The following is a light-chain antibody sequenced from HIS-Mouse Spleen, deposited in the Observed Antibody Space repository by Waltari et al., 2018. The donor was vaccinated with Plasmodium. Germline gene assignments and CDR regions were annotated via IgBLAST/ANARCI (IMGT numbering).Light chain of an antibody. J-gene: IGKJ4*01. CDR3: QQYYSYLLT. CDR2: AAS. Sequence: AIRMTQSPSSFSASTGDRFTITCRASQGISSYLAWYQQKPGKAPKLLIYAASTLQSGVPSRFSCSGSGTDFTLTISCLQSEDFATYYCQQYYSYLLTFGGGTKVEIK. CDR1: QGISSY. V-gene: IGKV1-8*01.